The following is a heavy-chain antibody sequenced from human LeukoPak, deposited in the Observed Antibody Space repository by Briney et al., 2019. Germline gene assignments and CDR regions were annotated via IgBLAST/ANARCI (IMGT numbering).Heavy chain of an antibody. CDR3: ARRPYGSGSYSFDY. J-gene: IGHJ4*02. CDR1: GGSISSYY. Sequence: SETLSLTCTVSGGSISSYYWSWIRQPPGKGLEWIGYIYYSGSTNYNPSLKSRVTISVDTSKNQFSLKLSSVTAADTAVYYCARRPYGSGSYSFDYWGQGTLVTVSS. D-gene: IGHD3-10*01. V-gene: IGHV4-59*08. CDR2: IYYSGST.